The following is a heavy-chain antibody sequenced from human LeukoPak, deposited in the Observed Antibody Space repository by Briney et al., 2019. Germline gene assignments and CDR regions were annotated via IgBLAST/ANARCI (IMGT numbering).Heavy chain of an antibody. V-gene: IGHV4-34*01. CDR3: ARFAGYYFDY. Sequence: PSETLSLTCAVYGGSFSGYYWSWIRQPPGKGLEWIGEINHSGSTNYNPSLKSRVTISVDTSKNQFSLKLSSETAADTAVYYCARFAGYYFDYWGQGTLVTVSS. J-gene: IGHJ4*02. D-gene: IGHD3-10*01. CDR1: GGSFSGYY. CDR2: INHSGST.